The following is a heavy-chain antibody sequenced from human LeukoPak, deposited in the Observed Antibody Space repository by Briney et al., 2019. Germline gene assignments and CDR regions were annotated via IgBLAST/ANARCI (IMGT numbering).Heavy chain of an antibody. J-gene: IGHJ2*01. V-gene: IGHV4-4*07. CDR1: GGSISSYY. CDR3: ARDKGTMPRGSGVITAWYSDL. CDR2: IYTSGST. D-gene: IGHD3-10*01. Sequence: PSETLSLTCTVSGGSISSYYLSWIRQPAGKGLEWIGRIYTSGSTNYNPSLKGRVTMSVDKSKNQFSLKLSCVSAAGKGVDYWARDKGTMPRGSGVITAWYSDLWGRGTLVTVSS.